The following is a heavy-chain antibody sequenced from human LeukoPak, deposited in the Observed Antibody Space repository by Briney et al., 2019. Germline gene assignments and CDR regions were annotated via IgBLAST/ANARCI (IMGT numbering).Heavy chain of an antibody. Sequence: PGGSLRLSCVASGFTFSTYGMHWVRQAPGKGLEWVSAISGSGGSTYYADSVKGRFTISRDNSKNTLYLQMNSLRAEDTAVYYCAKAGSSRTAPFGYWGQGTLVTVSS. V-gene: IGHV3-23*01. CDR2: ISGSGGST. CDR1: GFTFSTYG. D-gene: IGHD2-2*01. CDR3: AKAGSSRTAPFGY. J-gene: IGHJ4*02.